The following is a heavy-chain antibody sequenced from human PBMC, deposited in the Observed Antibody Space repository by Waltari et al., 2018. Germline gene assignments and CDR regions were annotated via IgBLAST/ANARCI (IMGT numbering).Heavy chain of an antibody. D-gene: IGHD2-2*02. V-gene: IGHV3-30*02. CDR1: GFTFSNFG. Sequence: QVNLVESGGGVVQPGGSLRLSCATSGFTFSNFGMHGVRQAPGKGREWVALIWFDGSDKFYADSVRGRFTISRDNSARTLYLDMDSLRLDDTAMYYCAKDAFGNTYLDFWGQGTLVTVSS. CDR2: IWFDGSDK. J-gene: IGHJ4*02. CDR3: AKDAFGNTYLDF.